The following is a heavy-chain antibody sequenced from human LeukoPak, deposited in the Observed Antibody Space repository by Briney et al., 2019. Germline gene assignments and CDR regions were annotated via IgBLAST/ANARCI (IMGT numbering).Heavy chain of an antibody. CDR3: VRLRRNSDRSGYYYFYNY. J-gene: IGHJ4*02. V-gene: IGHV3-21*01. CDR1: GFTFSDYS. CDR2: INPTSTSI. D-gene: IGHD3-22*01. Sequence: GGSLRLSCAASGFTFSDYSINWVRQAPGKGLEGVSSINPTSTSIYYADAVKGGFTISRDNAKSSLYLQMNSLRAEDTALYYCVRLRRNSDRSGYYYFYNYWGQGIQVTVSS.